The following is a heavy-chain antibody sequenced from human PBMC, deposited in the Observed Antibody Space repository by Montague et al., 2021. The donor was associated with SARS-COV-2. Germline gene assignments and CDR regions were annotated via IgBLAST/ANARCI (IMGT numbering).Heavy chain of an antibody. CDR3: ARVKVGATNLLYFDY. V-gene: IGHV4-31*03. CDR2: IYYTGRT. Sequence: TLSLTCSVSGGSISSGGYYWSWIRHHPGKGLEWIGYIYYTGRTYYNPSLKSRVSMSVDTSNNQFSLSLSSLTAADTAVFYCARVKVGATNLLYFDYWGQGTLVTVSS. CDR1: GGSISSGGYY. D-gene: IGHD1-26*01. J-gene: IGHJ4*02.